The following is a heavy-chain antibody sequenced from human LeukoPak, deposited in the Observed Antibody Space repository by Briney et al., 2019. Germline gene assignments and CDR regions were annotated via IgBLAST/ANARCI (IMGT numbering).Heavy chain of an antibody. Sequence: GGSLRLSCAASGFTFSSYAMSWVRQAPGKGLEWVSAISGSGGSTYYADSVKGRYTISRDNSKNTLYLQMNSLRAEDTAVYYCARGVEMATISGIDYWGQGTLVTVSS. D-gene: IGHD5-24*01. CDR3: ARGVEMATISGIDY. CDR2: ISGSGGST. V-gene: IGHV3-23*01. J-gene: IGHJ4*02. CDR1: GFTFSSYA.